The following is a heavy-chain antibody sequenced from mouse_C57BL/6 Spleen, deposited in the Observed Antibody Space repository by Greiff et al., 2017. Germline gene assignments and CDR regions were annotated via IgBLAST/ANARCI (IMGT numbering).Heavy chain of an antibody. CDR1: GYTFTNYW. J-gene: IGHJ3*01. V-gene: IGHV1-63*01. Sequence: VKLVESGAELVRPGTSVKMSCKASGYTFTNYWIGWAKQRPGHGLEWIGDIYPGGGYTNYNEKFKGKATLTADKSSSTAYMQFSSLTSEDSAIYYGARADYCSSPAWFAYWGQGTLVTVSA. CDR3: ARADYCSSPAWFAY. D-gene: IGHD1-1*01. CDR2: IYPGGGYT.